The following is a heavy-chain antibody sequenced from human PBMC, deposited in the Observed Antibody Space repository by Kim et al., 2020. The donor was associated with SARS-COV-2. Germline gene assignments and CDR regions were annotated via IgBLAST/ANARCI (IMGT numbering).Heavy chain of an antibody. V-gene: IGHV3-48*02. CDR2: SSTI. J-gene: IGHJ4*02. CDR3: ARQTLFDY. Sequence: SSTIEYAHSVKGRFTISRDNAKNSLYLQMNSLRDEDTAVYYCARQTLFDYWGQGTLVTVSS.